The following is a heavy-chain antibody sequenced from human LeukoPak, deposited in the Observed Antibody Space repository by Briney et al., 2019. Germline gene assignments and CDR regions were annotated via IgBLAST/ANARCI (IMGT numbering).Heavy chain of an antibody. V-gene: IGHV1-69*06. CDR2: IIPIFGTA. D-gene: IGHD4-11*01. CDR1: GGTFSSYA. Sequence: SVKVSCKASGGTFSSYAISWVRQAPGQGLEWMGGIIPIFGTANYAQKFQGRVTITADKSTSTACMELSSLRSEDTAVYYCARSGLSDSRNGFAPWGQGTLVTVSS. CDR3: ARSGLSDSRNGFAP. J-gene: IGHJ5*02.